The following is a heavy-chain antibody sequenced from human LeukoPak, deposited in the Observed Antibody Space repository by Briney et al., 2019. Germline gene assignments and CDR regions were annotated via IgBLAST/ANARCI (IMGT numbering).Heavy chain of an antibody. J-gene: IGHJ4*02. CDR2: IGGLGGST. CDR3: AKRPDRSYYDRTGYYYFDY. D-gene: IGHD3-22*01. V-gene: IGHV3-23*01. CDR1: GFTFSSYA. Sequence: GGSLRLSCAASGFTFSSYAMSWVRQAPGKGLEWVSSIGGLGGSTFYAVSVKSRFTISRDNPKNTLYLQMNSLRAEDTAVYYCAKRPDRSYYDRTGYYYFDYWGQGTLVTVSS.